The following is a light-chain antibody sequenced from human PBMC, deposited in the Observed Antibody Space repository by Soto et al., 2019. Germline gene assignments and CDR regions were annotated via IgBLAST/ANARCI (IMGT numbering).Light chain of an antibody. J-gene: IGLJ1*01. CDR2: NNN. Sequence: QSVLTQPPSVSGAPGQRVTISCTGSSSNIGAGYDVHWYQQLPGTAPKLLIYNNNNRPSGVPDRFSGSKSGTSASLDITGLQAEDEADYYCQSYDSSLSGYVFGTGTKLTVL. V-gene: IGLV1-40*01. CDR1: SSNIGAGYD. CDR3: QSYDSSLSGYV.